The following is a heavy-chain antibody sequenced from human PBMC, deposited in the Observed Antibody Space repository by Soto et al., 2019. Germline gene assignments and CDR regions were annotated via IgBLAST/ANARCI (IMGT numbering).Heavy chain of an antibody. V-gene: IGHV1-2*04. CDR3: ARDIADSSSISLLHWFDP. Sequence: ASVKVSCKASGYTFTGYYMHWVRQAPGQGLEWMGWINPNSGGTNYAQKFQGWVTMTRDTSISTAYMELSRLRSDDTAVYYCARDIADSSSISLLHWFDPWGQGTLVTVSS. J-gene: IGHJ5*02. CDR1: GYTFTGYY. CDR2: INPNSGGT. D-gene: IGHD6-6*01.